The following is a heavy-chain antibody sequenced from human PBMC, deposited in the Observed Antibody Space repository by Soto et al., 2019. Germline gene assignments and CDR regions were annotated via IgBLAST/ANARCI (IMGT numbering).Heavy chain of an antibody. V-gene: IGHV3-23*01. CDR3: ATYYSDSSGYGTEYFQH. D-gene: IGHD3-22*01. CDR1: GFTFSSYA. J-gene: IGHJ1*01. CDR2: ISGSGGST. Sequence: EVQLLESGGGLVQPGGSLRLSCAASGFTFSSYAMSWVRQAPGKGLGWVSAISGSGGSTYYADSVKGRFTISRDNSKNTLYLQMNGLRSEDTAVYYCATYYSDSSGYGTEYFQHWGQGALVTVSS.